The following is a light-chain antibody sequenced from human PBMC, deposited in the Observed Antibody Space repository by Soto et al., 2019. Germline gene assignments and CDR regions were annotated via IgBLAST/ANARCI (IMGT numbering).Light chain of an antibody. CDR2: EAS. J-gene: IGKJ1*01. CDR3: QQRSNWPRT. Sequence: IVLTQSPSTLSVSPGERATFSCRASQSVSSYLAWYQQKPGQGPRLLIYEASNRATGIPARFSGSGSGTDFSLTISSLEPEDFAVYYCQQRSNWPRTFGQGTKVDIK. CDR1: QSVSSY. V-gene: IGKV3-11*01.